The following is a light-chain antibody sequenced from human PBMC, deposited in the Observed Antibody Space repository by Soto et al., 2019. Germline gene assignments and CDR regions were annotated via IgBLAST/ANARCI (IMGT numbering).Light chain of an antibody. CDR3: QQRSNWPPIT. CDR1: QSVSSY. Sequence: EIVLTQSPGTLSLSPGERATLXLMASQSVSSYLAWYQQKPGQAPRLLIYDASNRATGIPARFSGSGSGTDFTLTISSLEPEDFAVYYCQQRSNWPPITFGQGTRLEIK. J-gene: IGKJ5*01. CDR2: DAS. V-gene: IGKV3-11*01.